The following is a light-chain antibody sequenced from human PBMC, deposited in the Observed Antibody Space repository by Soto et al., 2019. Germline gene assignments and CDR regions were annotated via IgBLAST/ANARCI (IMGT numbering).Light chain of an antibody. J-gene: IGLJ1*01. V-gene: IGLV3-21*04. Sequence: SYELTQPPSVSVAPGKTARITCGGNNIGSKSVHWYQQRPGQAPVLVIYYDSDRPSGIPERFSGSNSGNTATLTISRVEAGDEADYYCQVWDSSSDHSLYVFGSGTKRTVL. CDR1: NIGSKS. CDR3: QVWDSSSDHSLYV. CDR2: YDS.